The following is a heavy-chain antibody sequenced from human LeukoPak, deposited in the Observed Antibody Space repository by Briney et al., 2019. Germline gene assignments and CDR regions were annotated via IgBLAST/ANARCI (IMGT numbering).Heavy chain of an antibody. CDR3: VKGSERSRPYYFDY. V-gene: IGHV3-23*01. J-gene: IGHJ4*02. Sequence: GGSLRLSCAASGFTFSSYAMTWVRQAPGKGMEWVSAITDSGGDTYHADSVKGRFTISRDNSKNTLYMQMNSLRAEDTAIYYCVKGSERSRPYYFDYWGQGTLVTVSS. CDR2: ITDSGGDT. CDR1: GFTFSSYA. D-gene: IGHD3-3*01.